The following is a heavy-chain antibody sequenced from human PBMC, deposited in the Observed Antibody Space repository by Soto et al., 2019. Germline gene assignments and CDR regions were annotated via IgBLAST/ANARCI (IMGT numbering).Heavy chain of an antibody. CDR2: ISGSGGST. CDR1: GFTFSSYA. D-gene: IGHD3-10*01. Sequence: PGGSLRLSCAASGFTFSSYAMSWVRQAPGKGLEWVSAISGSGGSTYYADSVKGRFTISRDNSKNTLYLQMNSLRAEDTAVCYCAKDATMVRDGPWFDPWGQGTLVTVSS. J-gene: IGHJ5*02. CDR3: AKDATMVRDGPWFDP. V-gene: IGHV3-23*01.